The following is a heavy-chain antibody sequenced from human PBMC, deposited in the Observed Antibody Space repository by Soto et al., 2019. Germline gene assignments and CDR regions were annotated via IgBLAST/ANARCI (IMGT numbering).Heavy chain of an antibody. CDR3: ARHGLHGSDWDDLDV. J-gene: IGHJ6*02. Sequence: VESLKISCKGSGYSFTSYWIGWVRQMPGKGLESMGISYPGDSDTRYSPSFQGQVTISADKSISTAYLQWSSLKASDTAMYYCARHGLHGSDWDDLDVWGQGTTVTVSS. CDR1: GYSFTSYW. V-gene: IGHV5-51*01. D-gene: IGHD1-1*01. CDR2: SYPGDSDT.